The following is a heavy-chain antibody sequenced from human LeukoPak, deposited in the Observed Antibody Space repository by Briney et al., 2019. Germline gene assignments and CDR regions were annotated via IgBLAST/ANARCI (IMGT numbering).Heavy chain of an antibody. J-gene: IGHJ4*02. D-gene: IGHD4-23*01. CDR3: ARGVTVVIASFDY. Sequence: SSVNVSRKASRGTLSSYAIREVRPAPGQGVEWMGGIIPIFGTANYAQKFQGRLTTTADETTSTAYMQLSSLRSEDTAVYYCARGVTVVIASFDYWGQGTLVTVSS. CDR2: IIPIFGTA. V-gene: IGHV1-69*13. CDR1: RGTLSSYA.